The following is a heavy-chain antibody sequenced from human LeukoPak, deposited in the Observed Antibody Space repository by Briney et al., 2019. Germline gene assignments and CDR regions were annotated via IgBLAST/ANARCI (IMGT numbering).Heavy chain of an antibody. D-gene: IGHD1/OR15-1a*01. CDR2: ITSSSSYI. V-gene: IGHV3-21*01. J-gene: IGHJ4*02. CDR1: GFTFSSYS. CDR3: ARDPFGGNWNTEGFDY. Sequence: GGSLRLSCAASGFTFSSYSMNWVRQAPGKWLEWVSSITSSSSYIYYADSVKGRFTISRDNAKNSLYLQMNSLRAEDTAVYYCARDPFGGNWNTEGFDYWGQGTLVTVSS.